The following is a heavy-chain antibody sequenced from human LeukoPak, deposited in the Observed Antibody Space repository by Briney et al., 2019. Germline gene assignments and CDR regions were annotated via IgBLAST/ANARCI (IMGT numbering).Heavy chain of an antibody. CDR2: INPNSGGT. Sequence: ASVKVSCKASGYTFTGYYMHWVRQAPGQGLEWMGWINPNSGGTNYAQKFQGRVTITADKSTSTAYMELSSLRSEDTAVYYCARQRSEQWLDVWGQGTLVTVSS. D-gene: IGHD6-19*01. CDR1: GYTFTGYY. J-gene: IGHJ4*02. CDR3: ARQRSEQWLDV. V-gene: IGHV1-2*02.